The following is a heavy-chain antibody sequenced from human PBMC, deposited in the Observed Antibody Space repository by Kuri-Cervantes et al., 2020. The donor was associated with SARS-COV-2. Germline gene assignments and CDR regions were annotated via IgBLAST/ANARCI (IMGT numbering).Heavy chain of an antibody. Sequence: GESLKISCKGSGYSFTSCWIGWVRQMPGKGLEWMGIIYPGDSDTRYSPSFQGQVTISADKSISTAYLQWSSLKASDTAMYYCASQRVDSNYGGGDYYYGMDVWGQGTTVTVSS. CDR3: ASQRVDSNYGGGDYYYGMDV. CDR1: GYSFTSCW. D-gene: IGHD4-11*01. CDR2: IYPGDSDT. J-gene: IGHJ6*02. V-gene: IGHV5-51*01.